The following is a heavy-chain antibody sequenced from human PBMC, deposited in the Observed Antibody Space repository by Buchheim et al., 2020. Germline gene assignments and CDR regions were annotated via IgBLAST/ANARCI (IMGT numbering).Heavy chain of an antibody. Sequence: QVQLVQSGAEVKKPGASVKVSCKASGYNFTSYYMHWVRQAPGQGLEWMGIINPSGGRTSYAQKFQGRVTMTRDTYERTASIELNSLRSEDTAVYYCARDRIGIAAAGSYYYYYYGMDVWGQGTT. V-gene: IGHV1-46*01. CDR3: ARDRIGIAAAGSYYYYYYGMDV. CDR2: INPSGGRT. J-gene: IGHJ6*02. CDR1: GYNFTSYY. D-gene: IGHD6-13*01.